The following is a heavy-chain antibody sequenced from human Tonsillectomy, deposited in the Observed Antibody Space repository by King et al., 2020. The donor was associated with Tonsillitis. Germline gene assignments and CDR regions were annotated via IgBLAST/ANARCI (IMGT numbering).Heavy chain of an antibody. V-gene: IGHV3-43*02. J-gene: IGHJ3*02. CDR2: ISGDSGTT. CDR3: AKRGYIRAFDI. Sequence: VQLVESGGGVVQPGGSLRLSCAASGFTFDDSAMHWVLQPPGKGLDWVSLISGDSGTTYYADSVKGRFTISRDNSKNSLYLQMNSLRTEDTALYYCAKRGYIRAFDIWGQGTMVTVSS. CDR1: GFTFDDSA. D-gene: IGHD1-1*01.